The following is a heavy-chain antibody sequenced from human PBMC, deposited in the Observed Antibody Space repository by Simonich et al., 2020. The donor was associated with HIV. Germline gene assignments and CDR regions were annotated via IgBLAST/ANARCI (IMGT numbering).Heavy chain of an antibody. J-gene: IGHJ6*02. CDR3: ARVMQQQLDRYYYYGMDV. D-gene: IGHD6-13*01. CDR1: GYSISSGYY. V-gene: IGHV4-38-2*01. CDR2: IYHSGST. Sequence: QVQLQESGPGLVKPSETLSLTCAVSGYSISSGYYWGWIRQPPGKGLGWIGSIYHSGSTHDHPSLKSRVTISVDTSKNQFSLKLSSVTAADTAVYYCARVMQQQLDRYYYYGMDVWGQGTTVTVSS.